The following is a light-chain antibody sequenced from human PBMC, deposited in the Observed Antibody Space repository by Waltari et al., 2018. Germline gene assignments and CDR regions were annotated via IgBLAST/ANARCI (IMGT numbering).Light chain of an antibody. CDR2: STN. CDR1: SGSVPYNFY. J-gene: IGLJ3*02. V-gene: IGLV8-61*01. CDR3: VLYVGGGSWV. Sequence: QTVVTQEPSFSVSPGGTVTLTCGLSSGSVPYNFYPIWFQPTPGQAPRTLIYSTNTLSSGVSDRFSGSILGNKAALTITGAQANDESDYYCVLYVGGGSWVFGGGTKLTVL.